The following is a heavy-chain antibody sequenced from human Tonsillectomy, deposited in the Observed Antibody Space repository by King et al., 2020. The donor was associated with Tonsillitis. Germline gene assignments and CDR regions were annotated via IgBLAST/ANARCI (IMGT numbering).Heavy chain of an antibody. V-gene: IGHV3-73*01. CDR2: IRSKANSYAT. CDR1: GFTFSGSA. Sequence: VQLVESGGGLVQPGGSLKLSCAASGFTFSGSAMHWVRQASGKGLEWVGRIRSKANSYATAYAAVGKGRFTISRDDSTNTAYLQMTSLKTEDTAVDYCTRSETGVFDYWGQGTLVTVSS. J-gene: IGHJ4*02. CDR3: TRSETGVFDY. D-gene: IGHD7-27*01.